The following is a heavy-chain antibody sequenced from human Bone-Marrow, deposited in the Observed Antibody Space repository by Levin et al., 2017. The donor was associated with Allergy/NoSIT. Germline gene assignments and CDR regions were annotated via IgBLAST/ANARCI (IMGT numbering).Heavy chain of an antibody. CDR3: ARPTYGSGRQSQEWRYYYYGMDV. Sequence: NPGGSLRLSCAASGFTFSSYSMNWVRQAPGKGLEWVSSISSSSSYIYYADSVKGRFTISRDNAKNSLYLQMNSLRAEDTAVYYCARPTYGSGRQSQEWRYYYYGMDVWGQGTTVTVSS. V-gene: IGHV3-21*01. D-gene: IGHD3-10*01. CDR1: GFTFSSYS. CDR2: ISSSSSYI. J-gene: IGHJ6*02.